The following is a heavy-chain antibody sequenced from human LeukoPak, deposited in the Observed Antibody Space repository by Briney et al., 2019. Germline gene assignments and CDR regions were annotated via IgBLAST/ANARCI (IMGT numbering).Heavy chain of an antibody. Sequence: GGSLRLSCGASGFTFSSYSMNWVRQAPGKGLEWVSSISSSSSYIYYADSVKGRFTISRDNAKNSLYLQMNSLRAEDTAVYYCARVVGESGSGWYYYYYGMDVWGQGTTVTVSS. J-gene: IGHJ6*02. CDR1: GFTFSSYS. V-gene: IGHV3-21*01. CDR2: ISSSSSYI. CDR3: ARVVGESGSGWYYYYYGMDV. D-gene: IGHD6-19*01.